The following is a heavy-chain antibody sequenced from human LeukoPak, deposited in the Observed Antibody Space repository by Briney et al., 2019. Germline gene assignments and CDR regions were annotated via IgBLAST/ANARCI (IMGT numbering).Heavy chain of an antibody. CDR2: IRAAGRRT. V-gene: IGHV3-23*01. CDR1: GFTFSSFA. CDR3: AKYYDSSTYYHFDS. J-gene: IGHJ4*02. D-gene: IGHD3-22*01. Sequence: GGSLRLTCAASGFTFSSFAMSWVRQPPGKGLEGVSAIRAAGRRTDYADFVKGRFTISRDNSKNTVYLQMNSLRAEDTAVYYCAKYYDSSTYYHFDSWGQGTLVTVSS.